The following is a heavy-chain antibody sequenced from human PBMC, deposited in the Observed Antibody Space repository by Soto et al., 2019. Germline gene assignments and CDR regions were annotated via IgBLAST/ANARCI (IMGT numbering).Heavy chain of an antibody. Sequence: SETLSVTCAVSCGSISSSNWWSWVRHPPGKGLEWIGEIYHSGSTNYNPSLKSRVTISVDKSKNQFSLKLSSVTAADTAVYYCARDFGYGGYGDYWGQGTLVTVSS. J-gene: IGHJ4*02. D-gene: IGHD5-12*01. CDR1: CGSISSSNW. V-gene: IGHV4-4*02. CDR3: ARDFGYGGYGDY. CDR2: IYHSGST.